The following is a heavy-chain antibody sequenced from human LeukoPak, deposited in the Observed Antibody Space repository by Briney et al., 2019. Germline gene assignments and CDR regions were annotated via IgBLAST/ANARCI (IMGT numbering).Heavy chain of an antibody. CDR1: GFTFSSYG. V-gene: IGHV3-33*01. CDR3: ARGSYYDSSGFVDY. CDR2: IWYDGSNK. D-gene: IGHD3-22*01. Sequence: GRSLRLSCAASGFTFSSYGMHWVRQAPGKGLEWVAVIWYDGSNKYYADSVKGRFTISRDNSKNTLYLQMNSLRAEDTAVYYCARGSYYDSSGFVDYWGQGTLVTVSS. J-gene: IGHJ4*02.